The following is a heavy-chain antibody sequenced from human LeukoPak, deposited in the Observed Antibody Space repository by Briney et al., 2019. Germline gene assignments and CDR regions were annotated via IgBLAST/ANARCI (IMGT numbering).Heavy chain of an antibody. V-gene: IGHV4-61*02. CDR2: IFTSGST. Sequence: PSETLSLTCTVSGGSISSGSYYWGWIRQPAGKGLEWIGRIFTSGSTKYNPSLKSRVTISVDTSKNQFSLKLSSVTAADTAVYYCAREGKITMVRGVIRYYYMDVWGKGTTVTISS. CDR3: AREGKITMVRGVIRYYYMDV. CDR1: GGSISSGSYY. J-gene: IGHJ6*03. D-gene: IGHD3-10*01.